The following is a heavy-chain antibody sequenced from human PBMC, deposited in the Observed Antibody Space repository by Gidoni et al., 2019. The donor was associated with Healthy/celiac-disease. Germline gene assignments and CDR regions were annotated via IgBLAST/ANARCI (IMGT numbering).Heavy chain of an antibody. D-gene: IGHD3-10*01. J-gene: IGHJ3*02. CDR3: AKAPYGSGFLGAFDI. Sequence: EVQLVESGGGLVQPGRSLRLSCAASGFTFDDYAMHWVRQAPGKGLEWVSGISWNSGSIGYADSVKGRFTISRDNAKNSLYLQMNSLRAEDTALYYCAKAPYGSGFLGAFDIWGQGTMVTVSS. CDR1: GFTFDDYA. CDR2: ISWNSGSI. V-gene: IGHV3-9*01.